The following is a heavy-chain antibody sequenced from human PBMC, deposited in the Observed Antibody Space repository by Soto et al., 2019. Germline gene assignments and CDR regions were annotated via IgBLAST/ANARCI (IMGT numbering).Heavy chain of an antibody. V-gene: IGHV4-34*01. Sequence: SETLSLTCAVYGGSFSGYYWSWIRQPPGKGLEWIGEINHSGSTNYNPSLKSRVTIPVDTSKNQFSLKLSSVTAADTAVYYCARGPVVVPAASPYGIDVWGQGTTVTVSS. CDR2: INHSGST. J-gene: IGHJ6*02. CDR1: GGSFSGYY. D-gene: IGHD2-2*01. CDR3: ARGPVVVPAASPYGIDV.